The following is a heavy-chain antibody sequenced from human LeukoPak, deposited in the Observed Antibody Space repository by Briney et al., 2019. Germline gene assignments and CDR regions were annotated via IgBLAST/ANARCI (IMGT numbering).Heavy chain of an antibody. CDR1: GYTFTSYA. CDR2: INAGNGNT. V-gene: IGHV1-3*01. D-gene: IGHD6-19*01. J-gene: IGHJ3*02. Sequence: ASVKVSCKASGYTFTSYAMHWVRQAPGQRLEWMGWINAGNGNTKYSQKFQGRVTITRDTSASTAYMELSSLKAEDTAVYYCARVGGPSQWLVDAFDIWGQGTMVTVSS. CDR3: ARVGGPSQWLVDAFDI.